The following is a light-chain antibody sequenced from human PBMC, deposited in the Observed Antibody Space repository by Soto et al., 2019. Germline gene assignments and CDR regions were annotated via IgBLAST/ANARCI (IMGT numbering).Light chain of an antibody. V-gene: IGKV1-39*01. J-gene: IGKJ1*01. CDR1: QTISSY. CDR3: QQTYSTPRT. Sequence: DIQMTQSPSSLSASEGDRVTMTCRASQTISSYLNWYQQKPGKAPNLLIYAASSLQSGVPSRFSGSGSGTDFTLTINSLQPEDFAIYYCQQTYSTPRTFGQGTKVEIK. CDR2: AAS.